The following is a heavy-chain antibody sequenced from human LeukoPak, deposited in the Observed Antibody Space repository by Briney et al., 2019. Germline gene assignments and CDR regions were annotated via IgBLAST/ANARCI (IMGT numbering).Heavy chain of an antibody. CDR3: ARQRYHDS. J-gene: IGHJ4*02. V-gene: IGHV3-7*01. CDR1: GFTFSSYW. CDR2: IKQDGSEK. D-gene: IGHD2-2*01. Sequence: QPGGSLRLSCATSGFTFSSYWTSWVRQAPGKGLEWVANIKQDGSEKNYLDSVKGRFTISRDNAKNSLYLQMNSLRAEDTAVYYCARQRYHDSWGQGTLVTVSS.